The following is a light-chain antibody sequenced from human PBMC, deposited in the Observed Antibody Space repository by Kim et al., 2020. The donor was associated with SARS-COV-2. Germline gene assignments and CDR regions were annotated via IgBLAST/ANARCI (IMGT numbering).Light chain of an antibody. Sequence: ASVKLTCTLRNGHYSYAIAWHQQQPGKGPRYLMKVNSDGSHSKGDGIPDRFSGSSSGAERYLTISSLRSDDEADYYCQTWGPGIRVFGGGTQLTVL. V-gene: IGLV4-69*01. CDR2: VNSDGSH. CDR1: NGHYSYA. J-gene: IGLJ3*02. CDR3: QTWGPGIRV.